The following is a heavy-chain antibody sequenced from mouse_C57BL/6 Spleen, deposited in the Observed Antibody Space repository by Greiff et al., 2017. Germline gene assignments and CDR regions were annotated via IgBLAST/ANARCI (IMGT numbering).Heavy chain of an antibody. J-gene: IGHJ4*01. CDR3: ASTSYFPMDY. CDR2: ISYDGSN. D-gene: IGHD5-5*01. CDR1: GYSITSGYY. V-gene: IGHV3-6*01. Sequence: EVKLQQSGPGLVKPSQSLSLTCSVTGYSITSGYYWNWIRQFPGNKLEWMGYISYDGSNNYNPSLKNRISITRDTSKNQFFLKLNSVTTEDTATYYCASTSYFPMDYWGQGTSVTVSS.